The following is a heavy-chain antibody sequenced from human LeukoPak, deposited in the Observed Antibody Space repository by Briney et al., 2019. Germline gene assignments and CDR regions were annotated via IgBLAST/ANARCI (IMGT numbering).Heavy chain of an antibody. CDR3: ARDPLLSSSLFGWFDP. CDR2: ISAYNGNT. J-gene: IGHJ5*02. CDR1: GYTFTSYG. V-gene: IGHV1-18*01. Sequence: GSSVKVSCKASGYTFTSYGISWVRQAPGQGLEWMGWISAYNGNTNYAQKLQGRVTMTTDTSTSTAYMELRSLRSDDTAAYYCARDPLLSSSLFGWFDPWGQGTLVTVSS. D-gene: IGHD6-6*01.